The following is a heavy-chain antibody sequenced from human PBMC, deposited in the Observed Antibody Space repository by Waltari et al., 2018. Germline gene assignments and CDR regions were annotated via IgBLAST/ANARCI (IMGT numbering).Heavy chain of an antibody. J-gene: IGHJ4*02. D-gene: IGHD3-10*01. Sequence: EVQLVESGGGLVKPGGSLRLSWAISGSPFINYLMIWVRQAPGKGPEWVSSIDSRSLYIYYADSVKGRFTISRDNAKNSLFLQMDSLRAEDTAIYYCARERDYYNSGHFDYWGQGALVTVSS. V-gene: IGHV3-21*01. CDR1: GSPFINYL. CDR3: ARERDYYNSGHFDY. CDR2: IDSRSLYI.